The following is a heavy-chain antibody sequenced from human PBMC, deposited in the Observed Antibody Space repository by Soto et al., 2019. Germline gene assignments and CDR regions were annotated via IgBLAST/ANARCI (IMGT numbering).Heavy chain of an antibody. V-gene: IGHV2-5*02. D-gene: IGHD6-19*01. CDR2: ISWDDDK. Sequence: QITLKESGTTLVKPTQTLTLTCTFSGFSLTSPAVGVNWIRQPPGKALEWLALISWDDDKQYSPALKSRLTITKDTSKNQVVLTMTNMDPVDTATYYCAHGSGWLSDYWGQGTLVTVSS. CDR3: AHGSGWLSDY. J-gene: IGHJ4*02. CDR1: GFSLTSPAVG.